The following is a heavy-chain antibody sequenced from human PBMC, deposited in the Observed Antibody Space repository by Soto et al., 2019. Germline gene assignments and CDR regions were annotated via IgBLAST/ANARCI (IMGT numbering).Heavy chain of an antibody. Sequence: PGGSLRLSCAASGFTFSSYHMDWVRQAPGKGLEWVSYISSASSAIYYADSVKGRFTISRDNAKNSLFLQMNSLRAEDTAVYYCARDLMGYAMDVWGQGTTVTVSS. CDR2: ISSASSAI. CDR1: GFTFSSYH. D-gene: IGHD2-8*01. CDR3: ARDLMGYAMDV. J-gene: IGHJ6*02. V-gene: IGHV3-48*03.